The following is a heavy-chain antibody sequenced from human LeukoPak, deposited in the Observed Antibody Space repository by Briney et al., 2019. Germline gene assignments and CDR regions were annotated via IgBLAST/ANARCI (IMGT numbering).Heavy chain of an antibody. CDR3: AREGAYRTSSPAGY. CDR2: INQDGSEK. V-gene: IGHV3-7*01. CDR1: GFTLSSYW. Sequence: PGGSLRLSCAASGFTLSSYWMSWVRQAPGKGLEWVANINQDGSEKYFVDSVKGRFTISRDNAKNSLYLQMNSLRAEDTAVYYCAREGAYRTSSPAGYWGQGTLVTVSS. J-gene: IGHJ4*02. D-gene: IGHD6-6*01.